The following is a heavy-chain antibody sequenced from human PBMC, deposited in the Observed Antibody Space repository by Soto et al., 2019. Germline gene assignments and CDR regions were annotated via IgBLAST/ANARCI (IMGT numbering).Heavy chain of an antibody. V-gene: IGHV1-18*01. CDR2: ISAYNGNT. Sequence: GASVKVSCKASGYTFTSYGISWVRQAPGQGLEWMGWISAYNGNTNYAQKLQGRVTMTTDTSTSTAYMELRSLRSDDTAVYYCARMLLRIAAAGTRWFDPWGQGTLVTVYS. CDR3: ARMLLRIAAAGTRWFDP. CDR1: GYTFTSYG. D-gene: IGHD6-13*01. J-gene: IGHJ5*02.